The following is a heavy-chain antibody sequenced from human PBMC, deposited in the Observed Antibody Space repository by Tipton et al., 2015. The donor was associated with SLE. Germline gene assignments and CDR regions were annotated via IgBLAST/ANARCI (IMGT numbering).Heavy chain of an antibody. CDR1: GCSISSHY. V-gene: IGHV4-59*11. CDR3: AREPMVRGGNDAFDI. J-gene: IGHJ3*02. CDR2: SYYSGST. Sequence: LRLSCTVSGCSISSHYWSWIRQPPGKGLEWIGYSYYSGSTNYNPPLKSRVTISVDTAKNQFSLKLSSVTAADTAVYYCAREPMVRGGNDAFDIWGQGTMVTVSS. D-gene: IGHD3-10*01.